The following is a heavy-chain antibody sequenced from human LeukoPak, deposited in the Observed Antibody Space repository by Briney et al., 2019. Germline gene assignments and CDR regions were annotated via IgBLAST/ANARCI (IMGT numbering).Heavy chain of an antibody. CDR2: IIPIFGTA. Sequence: ASVKVSCKASRGTFSSYAISWVRQAPGQGLEWMGGIIPIFGTANYAQKFQGRVTITADESTSTAYMELSSLRSEDTAVYYCARDKGCSTSCYKGYYYYYYMDVWGKGTTVTVSS. CDR3: ARDKGCSTSCYKGYYYYYYMDV. D-gene: IGHD2-2*02. CDR1: RGTFSSYA. V-gene: IGHV1-69*01. J-gene: IGHJ6*03.